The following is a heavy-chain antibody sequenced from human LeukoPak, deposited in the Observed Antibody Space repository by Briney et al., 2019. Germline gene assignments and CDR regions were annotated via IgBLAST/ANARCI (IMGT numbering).Heavy chain of an antibody. CDR3: ARVGRYGDYVSFFDY. Sequence: GGSLRLSCAASGFTFSSYSMNWVRQAPGKGLEWVSYIRSSSSSIYYADSVKGRFAISRDNAKSSLFLQMNSLRAEDTAVYYCARVGRYGDYVSFFDYWGQGTLVTVSS. CDR2: IRSSSSSI. J-gene: IGHJ4*02. D-gene: IGHD4-17*01. V-gene: IGHV3-48*01. CDR1: GFTFSSYS.